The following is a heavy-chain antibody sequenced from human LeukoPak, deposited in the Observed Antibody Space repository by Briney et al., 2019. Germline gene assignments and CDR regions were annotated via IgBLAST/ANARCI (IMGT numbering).Heavy chain of an antibody. CDR1: GYTFTGYY. D-gene: IGHD3-22*01. Sequence: ASVKVSCKASGYTFTGYYMHWVRQAPGQGLEWMGWINPNSGGTNYAQKFQGRVTMTRDTSISTAYMELSRLRSDDTAVYYCARALGDSSGYSNYWGQGTLVTVSS. CDR3: ARALGDSSGYSNY. J-gene: IGHJ4*02. CDR2: INPNSGGT. V-gene: IGHV1-2*02.